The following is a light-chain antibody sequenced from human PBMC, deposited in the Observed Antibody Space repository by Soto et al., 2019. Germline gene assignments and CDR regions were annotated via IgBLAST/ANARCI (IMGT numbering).Light chain of an antibody. V-gene: IGLV1-40*01. CDR2: ANI. CDR3: QSYDSSLSAWKV. CDR1: NTNIGAGYD. J-gene: IGLJ3*02. Sequence: QSVLTQPPSVSGAPGQRVSISCTGTNTNIGAGYDVNWYQLLPGTAPKLLIYANINRPSGVPDRFSGSKSGASAFLVITGLQAEDEADYYCQSYDSSLSAWKVFSGGTKLTVL.